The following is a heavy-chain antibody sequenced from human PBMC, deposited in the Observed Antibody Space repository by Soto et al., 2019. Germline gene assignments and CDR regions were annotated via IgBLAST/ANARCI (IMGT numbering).Heavy chain of an antibody. Sequence: SETPYITSTVSSGSISSYVWSWIRQHPGKGLEWIGYIYYSGSTYYNPSLKSRVTISVDTSKNQFSLKLSSVTAADTAVYYCAQQRAGAFDICGQGTMVTVSS. CDR3: AQQRAGAFDI. CDR2: IYYSGST. V-gene: IGHV4-59*06. J-gene: IGHJ3*02. CDR1: SGSISSYV.